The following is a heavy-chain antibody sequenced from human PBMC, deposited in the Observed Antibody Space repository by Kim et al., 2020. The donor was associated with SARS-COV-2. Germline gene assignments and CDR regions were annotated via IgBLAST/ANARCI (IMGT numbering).Heavy chain of an antibody. CDR2: ISYDGSNK. J-gene: IGHJ4*02. CDR1: GFTFSSYA. CDR3: ARGIVDITMVRGVIIPHLDY. D-gene: IGHD3-10*01. V-gene: IGHV3-30*04. Sequence: GGYLRLSCAASGFTFSSYAMHWVRQAPGKGLEWVAVISYDGSNKYYADSVKGRFTISRDNSKNTLYLQMNSLRAEDTAVYYCARGIVDITMVRGVIIPHLDYWGQGTLVTVSS.